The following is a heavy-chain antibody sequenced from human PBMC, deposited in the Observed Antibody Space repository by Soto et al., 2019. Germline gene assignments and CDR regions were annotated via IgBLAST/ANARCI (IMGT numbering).Heavy chain of an antibody. CDR3: AREASILWFGELSPYYYGMDV. V-gene: IGHV6-1*01. CDR2: TYYRSKWYN. Sequence: SQTLSLTCAISGDSVSSNSAAWNWIRQSPSRGLEWLGRTYYRSKWYNDYAVSVKSRITISPDTSKNQFSLQLNSVTPEDTAVYYCAREASILWFGELSPYYYGMDVWGQGTTVTVSS. J-gene: IGHJ6*02. D-gene: IGHD3-10*01. CDR1: GDSVSSNSAA.